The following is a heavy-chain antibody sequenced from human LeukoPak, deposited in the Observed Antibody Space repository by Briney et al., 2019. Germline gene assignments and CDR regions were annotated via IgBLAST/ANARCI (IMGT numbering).Heavy chain of an antibody. D-gene: IGHD3-22*01. Sequence: SETLSLTCTVSGGSISSYYWSWIRQPAGKGLEWIGRIYTSGSTNYNPSLKSRVTMSVDTSKNQFSLKLSSVTAADTAVYYCARGSLRGYYDSGGYPNYYYYGMDVWGQGTTVTVSS. J-gene: IGHJ6*02. CDR2: IYTSGST. V-gene: IGHV4-4*07. CDR1: GGSISSYY. CDR3: ARGSLRGYYDSGGYPNYYYYGMDV.